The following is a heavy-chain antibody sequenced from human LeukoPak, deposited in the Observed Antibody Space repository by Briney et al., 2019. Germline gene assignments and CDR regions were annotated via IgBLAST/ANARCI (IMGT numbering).Heavy chain of an antibody. V-gene: IGHV4-59*01. D-gene: IGHD2-2*01. CDR1: GGSISIYY. Sequence: SETLSLTCTVSGGSISIYYGSWIRQPPGKGLEWIGYIYYSGSTNYNPPLKSRVTISVDTSKNQFSLKLSSVTAADTAVYYCARDQYGYYFDYWGQGTLVTVSS. CDR3: ARDQYGYYFDY. J-gene: IGHJ4*02. CDR2: IYYSGST.